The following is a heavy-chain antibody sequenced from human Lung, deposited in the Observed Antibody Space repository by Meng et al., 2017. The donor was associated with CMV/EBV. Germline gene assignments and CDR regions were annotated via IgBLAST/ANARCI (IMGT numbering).Heavy chain of an antibody. CDR2: IYPASGGT. CDR1: GYTFTGHY. J-gene: IGHJ4*02. D-gene: IGHD1-1*01. CDR3: ARDHNWGPDY. V-gene: IGHV1-2*02. Sequence: ASXXVSCKASGYTFTGHYLHWVRQAPGQGLEWMGWIYPASGGTNYAQNFQGRVTMTSDTSISTAYMELSGLRSDDTALYFCARDHNWGPDYWGQGTLVNGAS.